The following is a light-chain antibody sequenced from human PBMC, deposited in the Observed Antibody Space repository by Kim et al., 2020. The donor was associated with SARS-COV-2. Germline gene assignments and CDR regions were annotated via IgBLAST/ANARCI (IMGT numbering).Light chain of an antibody. V-gene: IGLV1-51*01. Sequence: QSVLTQPPSVSAAPGQKVTISCSGSSSNIGNNYVSWYQQLPGTAPKLLIYDNNKRPSGIPDRFSGSKSGTSATLGITGLQTGDEADYYCGTWDSSLSAGPWLFGGGTQLTVL. CDR3: GTWDSSLSAGPWL. CDR2: DNN. J-gene: IGLJ3*02. CDR1: SSNIGNNY.